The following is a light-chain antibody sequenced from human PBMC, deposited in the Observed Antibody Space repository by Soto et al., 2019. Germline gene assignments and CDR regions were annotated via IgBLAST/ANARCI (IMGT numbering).Light chain of an antibody. CDR1: QSLAYSDGNTY. V-gene: IGKV2-30*01. CDR2: EVS. CDR3: MQGTHWPPYT. J-gene: IGKJ2*01. Sequence: DVVMTQSPLSLPVTLGQPASISCRSSQSLAYSDGNTYLNWFQQRPGQSPRRLIYEVSNRDSGVPDRFSGSGSATDFTLKISRVEAEDVGVYYCMQGTHWPPYTFGQGTKLEIK.